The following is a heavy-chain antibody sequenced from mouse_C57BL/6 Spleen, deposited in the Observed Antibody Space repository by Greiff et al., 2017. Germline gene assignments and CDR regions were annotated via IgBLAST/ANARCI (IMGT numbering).Heavy chain of an antibody. D-gene: IGHD2-1*01. CDR2: IHPNSGST. J-gene: IGHJ2*01. CDR3: ARRRRWGNYEGDY. V-gene: IGHV1-64*01. CDR1: GYTFTSYW. Sequence: QVQLQQPGAELVKPGASVKLSCKASGYTFTSYWMPWVKQRPGQGLEWIGMIHPNSGSTNYNEKFKSKATLTVDKSSSTAYMQLSSLTSEDSAVYYCARRRRWGNYEGDYWGQGTTLTVSS.